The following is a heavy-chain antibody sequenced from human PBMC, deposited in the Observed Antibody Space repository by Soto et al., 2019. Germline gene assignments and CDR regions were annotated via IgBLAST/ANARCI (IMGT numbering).Heavy chain of an antibody. CDR1: GDSINSGDYY. CDR2: IYYSGST. J-gene: IGHJ3*02. CDR3: ATVPTYYYDRSGYANAFDT. Sequence: PSETLSLTCTVCGDSINSGDYYWSWIRQPPGKGLEWIGYIYYSGSTYHNPSLKSRINISLDTSKNQFSLKLSYVTAADTAVYYCATVPTYYYDRSGYANAFDTWGQGTMVTVSS. V-gene: IGHV4-30-4*01. D-gene: IGHD3-22*01.